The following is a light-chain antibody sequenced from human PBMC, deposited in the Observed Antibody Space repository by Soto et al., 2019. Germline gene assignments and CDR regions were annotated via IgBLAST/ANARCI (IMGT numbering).Light chain of an antibody. CDR2: EVS. CDR1: SSDVGGYKF. J-gene: IGLJ1*01. CDR3: ASYSSSSTLYV. Sequence: QSALTQAASVSGSPGQSITISCTGTSSDVGGYKFVSWYQHHPGKAPKLMISEVSNRPSGVSNRFSRSKSGNTASLTISGLQVEDEADYYCASYSSSSTLYVFGTGTKVTVL. V-gene: IGLV2-14*01.